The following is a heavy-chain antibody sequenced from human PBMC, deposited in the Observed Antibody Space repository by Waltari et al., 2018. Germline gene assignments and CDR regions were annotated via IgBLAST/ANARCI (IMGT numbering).Heavy chain of an antibody. CDR3: ATSEYQLVLVDEY. V-gene: IGHV3-21*01. D-gene: IGHD2-2*01. CDR1: EFTFGCFS. J-gene: IGHJ4*02. CDR2: ISSSGGHK. Sequence: EVQLVESGGGLVKPGGSLRLSCLASEFTFGCFSMNWFRQDPWKGLEWVPSISSSGGHKFYAASMEGRFTISRDNAKNSLYLQMNSLRAEDTAVYYCATSEYQLVLVDEYWGQGTLVTVSS.